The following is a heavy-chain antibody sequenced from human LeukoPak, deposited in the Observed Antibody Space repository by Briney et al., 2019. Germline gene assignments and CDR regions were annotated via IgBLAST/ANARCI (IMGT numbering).Heavy chain of an antibody. J-gene: IGHJ4*02. CDR2: IYYSGST. V-gene: IGHV4-39*01. CDR1: GGSISSSSYY. Sequence: PSETLSLTCTVSGGSISSSSYYWGWIRQPPGKGLEWIGSIYYSGSTYYNPSLKSRVTISVDTSKNQFSLKLSSVTAADTAVYYCARHLRSGWYLEAHDYWGQGTLVTVSS. CDR3: ARHLRSGWYLEAHDY. D-gene: IGHD6-19*01.